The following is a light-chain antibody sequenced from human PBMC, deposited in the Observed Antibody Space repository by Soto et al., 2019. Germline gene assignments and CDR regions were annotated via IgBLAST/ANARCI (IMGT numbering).Light chain of an antibody. J-gene: IGKJ4*01. V-gene: IGKV3-15*01. CDR1: QGIGST. Sequence: EIVMTQSPATLSVSPGERATLSCRASQGIGSTLAWYQQKPGQTPRLLIYGASTRATGVPARFSGSGSGTEFTLTINSLQSEDFAVYYCQRDNNWPLTFGGGTQVEIK. CDR3: QRDNNWPLT. CDR2: GAS.